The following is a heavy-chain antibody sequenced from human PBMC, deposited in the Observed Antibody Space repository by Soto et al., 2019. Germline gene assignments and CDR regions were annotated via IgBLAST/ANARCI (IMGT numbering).Heavy chain of an antibody. CDR2: IYYSGST. V-gene: IGHV4-31*03. CDR3: ARDGGYGSGSYRFDY. D-gene: IGHD3-10*01. Sequence: QVQLQESGPGLVKPSQTLSLTCTVSGGSISSGGYYWSWIRQQPGKGLEWIGYIYYSGSTSYNPSLKSRFTISIDTSKNQFSLKVSSVTAADTAVYYCARDGGYGSGSYRFDYWGQGTLVTVSS. CDR1: GGSISSGGYY. J-gene: IGHJ4*02.